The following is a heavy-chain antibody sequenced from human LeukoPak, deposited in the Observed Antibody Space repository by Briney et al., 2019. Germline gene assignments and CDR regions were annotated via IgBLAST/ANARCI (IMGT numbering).Heavy chain of an antibody. CDR1: GFTFSSYW. J-gene: IGHJ4*02. D-gene: IGHD6-19*01. V-gene: IGHV3-7*01. CDR3: ARRRFSSGWPKFDY. Sequence: GGSLRLSCAASGFTFSSYWMSWVRQAPGKGLEWVANIKQDGSEKYYVDSVKGRFTISRDNAKNSLYLQMNSLRAEDTAVYYCARRRFSSGWPKFDYWGQGTLVAVSS. CDR2: IKQDGSEK.